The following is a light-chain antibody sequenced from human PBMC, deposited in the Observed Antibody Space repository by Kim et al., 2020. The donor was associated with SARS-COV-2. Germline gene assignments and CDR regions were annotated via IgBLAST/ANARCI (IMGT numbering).Light chain of an antibody. J-gene: IGLJ3*02. CDR3: NSRDSSGNHWV. CDR1: SLRSYY. Sequence: ALGQKVRITCQGDSLRSYYASWYQQKPGQAPVLVIYGKNNRPSGIPDRFSGYSSGNTASLTITGAQAEDEADYYCNSRDSSGNHWVFGGGTQLTVL. CDR2: GKN. V-gene: IGLV3-19*01.